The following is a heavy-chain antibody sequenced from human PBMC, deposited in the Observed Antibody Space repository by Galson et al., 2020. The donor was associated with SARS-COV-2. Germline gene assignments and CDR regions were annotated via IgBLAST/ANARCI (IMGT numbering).Heavy chain of an antibody. CDR3: ARSYSGSYVAPDY. CDR1: GFTFSSYA. V-gene: IGHV3-30-3*01. J-gene: IGHJ4*02. D-gene: IGHD1-26*01. CDR2: ISYDGSNK. Sequence: TGESLKISCAASGFTFSSYAMHWVRQAPGKGLEWVAVISYDGSNKYYADSVKGRFTISRDNSKNTLYLQMNSLRAEDTAVYYCARSYSGSYVAPDYWGQGTLVTGSS.